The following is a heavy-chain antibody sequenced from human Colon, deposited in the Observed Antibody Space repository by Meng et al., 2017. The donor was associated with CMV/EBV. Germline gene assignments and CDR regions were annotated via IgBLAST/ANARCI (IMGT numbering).Heavy chain of an antibody. CDR1: GGPFSGYY. V-gene: IGHV4-34*01. CDR3: ARGFNGNKIIEF. Sequence: SETLSLTCAVSGGPFSGYYWSWIRQPPGKGLEWIGEIEHSGSTNYNPSLMSRVPISIDTSRNQFSLKLTSVTAADTAVYFCARGFNGNKIIEFWGQGTLVTVSS. J-gene: IGHJ4*02. CDR2: IEHSGST. D-gene: IGHD2/OR15-2a*01.